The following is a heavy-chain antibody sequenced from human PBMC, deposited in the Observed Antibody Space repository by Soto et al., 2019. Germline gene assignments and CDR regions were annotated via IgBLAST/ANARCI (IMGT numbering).Heavy chain of an antibody. J-gene: IGHJ5*02. CDR1: GGSITSGGYY. D-gene: IGHD4-17*01. V-gene: IGHV4-31*03. CDR2: IYYTGST. Sequence: QVQMQESGPGLVKPSQTLSLTCSVSGGSITSGGYYWTWIRQHPEKGLEWIGYIYYTGSTNYNPSLRIRVTISRDTSKNQFSLRLSSVTAADTAVYYCARAGDYTDYFRFDPWGQGTLVTVSS. CDR3: ARAGDYTDYFRFDP.